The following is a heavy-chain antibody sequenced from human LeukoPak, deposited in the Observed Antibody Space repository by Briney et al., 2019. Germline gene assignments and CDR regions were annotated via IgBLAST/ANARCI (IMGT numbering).Heavy chain of an antibody. J-gene: IGHJ4*02. V-gene: IGHV3-30*02. Sequence: GGSLRLSCAASGFTFSSYGMRWVRQAPGKGLEWVAFIRYDGSNKYYADSVKGRFTISRDNSKNMLYLQMNSLRAEDTAVYYCARDSDYYGSGSSRFDYWGQGTLVTVSS. CDR2: IRYDGSNK. CDR3: ARDSDYYGSGSSRFDY. D-gene: IGHD3-10*01. CDR1: GFTFSSYG.